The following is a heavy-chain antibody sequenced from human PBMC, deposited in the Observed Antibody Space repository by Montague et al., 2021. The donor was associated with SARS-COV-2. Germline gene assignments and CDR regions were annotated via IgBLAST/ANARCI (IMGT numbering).Heavy chain of an antibody. CDR2: ISSGSSFI. J-gene: IGHJ4*02. CDR3: ARDRYSNASPDY. CDR1: GFTFGTST. Sequence: SLRLSCAASGFTFGTSTMIWVRQAPGKGLEWVSSISSGSSFILYADSVKGRFTISRDNAGNSLYLQMGSLRPEDTAVYFCARDRYSNASPDYWGQGTLVTVSS. V-gene: IGHV3-21*01. D-gene: IGHD1-26*01.